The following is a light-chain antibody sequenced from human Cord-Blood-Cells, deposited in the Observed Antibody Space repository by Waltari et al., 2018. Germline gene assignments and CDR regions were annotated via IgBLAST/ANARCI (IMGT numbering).Light chain of an antibody. CDR2: DAS. CDR3: QQYDNLPYT. J-gene: IGKJ2*01. Sequence: DIQMTQSPSSLSASVGDRVTITCQASQDISNYLNWYQQKPGKAPKLLTYDASNLETGVPSRFSGSRSGTDFTFTISSLQPEDIATYYCQQYDNLPYTFGQGTKLDIK. V-gene: IGKV1-33*01. CDR1: QDISNY.